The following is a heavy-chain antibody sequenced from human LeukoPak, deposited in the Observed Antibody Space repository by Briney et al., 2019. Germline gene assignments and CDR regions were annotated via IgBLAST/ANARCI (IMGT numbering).Heavy chain of an antibody. CDR1: GFIFSTHG. Sequence: PGRSLRLSCAASGFIFSTHGTHWVRQAPGKGLEWVSLISYDGSTKYYADSVEGRFTISRDNSKSTLYLQLNSLRVEDTAVYYCAKDRHFYGAGTYYNLDYWGQGTLVTVSS. CDR3: AKDRHFYGAGTYYNLDY. CDR2: ISYDGSTK. V-gene: IGHV3-30*18. D-gene: IGHD3-10*01. J-gene: IGHJ4*02.